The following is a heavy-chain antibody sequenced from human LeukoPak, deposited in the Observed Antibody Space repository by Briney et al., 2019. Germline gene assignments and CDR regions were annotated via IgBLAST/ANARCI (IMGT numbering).Heavy chain of an antibody. J-gene: IGHJ4*02. CDR1: GFSFSAYS. V-gene: IGHV3-21*01. CDR3: ARASAVVGYY. Sequence: PGGSLRLSCAASGFSFSAYSINWVRQAPGKGLEWVSSISPGSSYRHYADSVKGRFTISRDNAKSSLYLQMNSLGAEDTAVYYCARASAVVGYYWGQGTLVTVSS. CDR2: ISPGSSYR. D-gene: IGHD2-15*01.